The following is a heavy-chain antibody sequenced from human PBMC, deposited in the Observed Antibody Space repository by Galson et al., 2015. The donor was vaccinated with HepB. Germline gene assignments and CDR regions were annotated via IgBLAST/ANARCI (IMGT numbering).Heavy chain of an antibody. CDR1: GYTFTSYD. Sequence: SVKVSCKASGYTFTSYDINWVRQATGQGLEWMGWMNPNSGNTGYAQKFQGRVTMTRNTSISTAYMELSSLRSEDTAVYYCARVRASIGNSMYYYDSSGFPDYWGQGTLVTVSS. J-gene: IGHJ4*02. CDR3: ARVRASIGNSMYYYDSSGFPDY. V-gene: IGHV1-8*01. CDR2: MNPNSGNT. D-gene: IGHD3-22*01.